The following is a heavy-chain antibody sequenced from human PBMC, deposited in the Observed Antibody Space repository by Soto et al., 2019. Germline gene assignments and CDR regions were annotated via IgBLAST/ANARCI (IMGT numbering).Heavy chain of an antibody. Sequence: SVKVSCKASGGTFSSYAISWVRQAPGQGLEWMGGIIPIFGTANYAQKFQGRVTITADKSTSTAYMELSSLRSEDTAVYYCASGYCSSTSCFDYWGQCTLVTVSS. V-gene: IGHV1-69*06. CDR2: IIPIFGTA. D-gene: IGHD2-2*03. J-gene: IGHJ4*02. CDR1: GGTFSSYA. CDR3: ASGYCSSTSCFDY.